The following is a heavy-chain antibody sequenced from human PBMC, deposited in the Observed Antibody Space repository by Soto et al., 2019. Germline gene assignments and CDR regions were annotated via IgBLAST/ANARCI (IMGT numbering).Heavy chain of an antibody. CDR1: GFTFSSYD. CDR2: IGTAGDT. V-gene: IGHV3-13*01. D-gene: IGHD6-19*01. Sequence: EASLRLSCTASGFTFSSYDMHWVRQATGKGLELVSAIGTAGDTYYPGSVKGRFTISRENAKKSLYLQMNSLRAEDTAVYYCAREDSGGWLTYDYWGQGTLVTVSS. CDR3: AREDSGGWLTYDY. J-gene: IGHJ4*02.